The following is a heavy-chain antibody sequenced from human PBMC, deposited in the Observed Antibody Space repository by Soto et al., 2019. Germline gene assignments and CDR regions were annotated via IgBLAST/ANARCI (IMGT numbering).Heavy chain of an antibody. CDR2: ISAYNGNT. CDR1: GYTFTSYG. CDR3: ARDQRRYSHGSWLDP. J-gene: IGHJ5*02. Sequence: ASVKVSCKASGYTFTSYGISWVRQAPGQGLEWMGWISAYNGNTNYAQKLQGRVTMTTDTSTSTAYMELRSLRSDHTAVYYCARDQRRYSHGSWLDPWGQGTLVTVSS. V-gene: IGHV1-18*01. D-gene: IGHD5-18*01.